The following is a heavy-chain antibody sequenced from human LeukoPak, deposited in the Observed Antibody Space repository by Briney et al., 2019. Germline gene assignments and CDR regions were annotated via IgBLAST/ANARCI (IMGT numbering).Heavy chain of an antibody. Sequence: GGSLRLSCAASGFTFSSYAMSWVRQAPGKVLEWVSAISGSGGSTYYADSVKGRFTISRDNSKNTLYLQMNSLRAEDTAVYYCSRVIAARAGPVDYWGQGTLVTVSS. CDR2: ISGSGGST. J-gene: IGHJ4*02. CDR1: GFTFSSYA. D-gene: IGHD6-6*01. V-gene: IGHV3-23*01. CDR3: SRVIAARAGPVDY.